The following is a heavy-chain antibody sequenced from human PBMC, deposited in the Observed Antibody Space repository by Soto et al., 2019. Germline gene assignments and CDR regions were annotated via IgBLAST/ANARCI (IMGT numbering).Heavy chain of an antibody. CDR2: INHSGST. J-gene: IGHJ4*02. CDR1: GGSFSGYY. CDR3: ARGSIGGSSWYYFDY. D-gene: IGHD6-13*01. Sequence: SETLSLTCAVYGGSFSGYYWSWIRQPPGKGLEWIGEINHSGSTNYNPSLKSRVTISVDTSKNQFSLKLSSVTAADTAVYYCARGSIGGSSWYYFDYWGQGTLVTSPQ. V-gene: IGHV4-34*01.